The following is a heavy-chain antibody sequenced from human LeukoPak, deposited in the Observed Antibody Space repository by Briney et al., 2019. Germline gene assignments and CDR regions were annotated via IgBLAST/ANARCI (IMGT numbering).Heavy chain of an antibody. V-gene: IGHV4-4*02. CDR1: GGSISSNNW. CDR2: IYHSGRT. Sequence: TPSETLSLTCAVSGGSISSNNWWSWVRQPPGKGLEWIGEIYHSGRTNYNPSLKSRVAISVDKSKNHFSLKLSSVTAADTAVYYCARSVGAMLSWFDPWGQGTLVTVSS. J-gene: IGHJ5*02. CDR3: ARSVGAMLSWFDP. D-gene: IGHD3-16*01.